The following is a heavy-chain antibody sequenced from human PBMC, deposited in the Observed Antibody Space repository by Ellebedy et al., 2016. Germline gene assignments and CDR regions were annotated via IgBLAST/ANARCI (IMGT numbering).Heavy chain of an antibody. CDR1: GCTFNDYA. J-gene: IGHJ4*02. CDR2: ISWDSAVI. V-gene: IGHV3-9*01. CDR3: AKGTMDYFYH. D-gene: IGHD4/OR15-4a*01. Sequence: GGSLRLXXAGSGCTFNDYALHWVRQAPGKGLEWVSGISWDSAVIGYGGSVKGRFTISKDSAKNYLYLQMNSLRPEDTAFYYCAKGTMDYFYHWGQGTLVTVSA.